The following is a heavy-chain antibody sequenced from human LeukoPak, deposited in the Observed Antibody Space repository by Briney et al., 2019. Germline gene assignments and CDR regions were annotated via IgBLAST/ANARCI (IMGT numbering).Heavy chain of an antibody. J-gene: IGHJ4*02. D-gene: IGHD2-21*01. CDR3: AKADCYSDGCNLLNY. CDR1: GFIFSNYA. Sequence: GGSLRLSCAVSGFIFSNYAMSWVRQAPGKGLEWVSTISGSGDATKYADSVMGRFTISRDNSKNTLFLQMNSLRAEDTAVYYCAKADCYSDGCNLLNYWGQGTLVTASS. V-gene: IGHV3-23*01. CDR2: ISGSGDAT.